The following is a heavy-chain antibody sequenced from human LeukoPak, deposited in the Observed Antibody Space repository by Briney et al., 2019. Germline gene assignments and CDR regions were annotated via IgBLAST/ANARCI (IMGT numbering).Heavy chain of an antibody. V-gene: IGHV3-33*01. CDR3: ARVSGSSVRDQFDY. CDR2: IWYDGSNK. J-gene: IGHJ4*02. CDR1: GFTFSNYG. Sequence: PGGSLRLSCAASGFTFSNYGMHWVRQAPGKGLEWVAVIWYDGSNKYYVDSVKGRFTISRDNYKNTLYLQMNSLRVEDTAVYYCARVSGSSVRDQFDYWGQGTLVTVSS. D-gene: IGHD2-15*01.